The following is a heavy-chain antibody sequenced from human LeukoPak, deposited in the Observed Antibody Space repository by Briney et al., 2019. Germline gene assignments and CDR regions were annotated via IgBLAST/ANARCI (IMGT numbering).Heavy chain of an antibody. CDR1: GYTFTTYA. D-gene: IGHD3-16*01. J-gene: IGHJ4*02. CDR3: ARDLGGFDY. V-gene: IGHV1-3*01. CDR2: INAGNGNT. Sequence: ASVKVSCTTSGYTFTTYAIHWVRQAPGQRLEWMGWINAGNGNTKYSQKFQGRVTITRDTSASTAYMELSSLRSEDTAVYSCARDLGGFDYWGQGTLGTVSS.